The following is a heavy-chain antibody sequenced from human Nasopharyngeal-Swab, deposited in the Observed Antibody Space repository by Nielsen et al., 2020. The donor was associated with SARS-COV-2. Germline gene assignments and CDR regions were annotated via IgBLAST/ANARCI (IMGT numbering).Heavy chain of an antibody. D-gene: IGHD5-12*01. V-gene: IGHV4-34*01. J-gene: IGHJ6*02. CDR3: ARGAPRGGYDFSLYYYYYYGVDV. Sequence: WIRQPPGKGLEWIGEINHSGSTNYNPSLKSRVIISVDTSKNQFSLKLSSVTAADTAVYYCARGAPRGGYDFSLYYYYYYGVDVWGQGTTVTAP. CDR2: INHSGST.